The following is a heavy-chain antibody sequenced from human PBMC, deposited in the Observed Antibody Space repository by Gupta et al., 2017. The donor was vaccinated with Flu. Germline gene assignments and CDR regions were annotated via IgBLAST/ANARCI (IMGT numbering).Heavy chain of an antibody. J-gene: IGHJ6*01. CDR3: ARDTPLCSNISCLMDV. CDR2: ISNEGGKT. D-gene: IGHD3-10*02. CDR1: GFSFSNFA. Sequence: QVQLVESGGGVVPHGRSLRLSCAASGFSFSNFAMHWFRQHPGGGLEGVAVISNEGGKTYDTDAVNGRFTISRDNSKNALYLQLNSLRTEDTAVYYCARDTPLCSNISCLMDVWGKGTTVIVSS. V-gene: IGHV3-30*04.